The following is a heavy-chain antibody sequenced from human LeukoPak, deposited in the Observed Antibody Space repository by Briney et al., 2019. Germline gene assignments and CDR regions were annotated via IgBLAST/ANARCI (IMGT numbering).Heavy chain of an antibody. J-gene: IGHJ6*03. V-gene: IGHV4-39*07. D-gene: IGHD3-3*01. CDR3: ARARPGNGGYDFWSGYYYYYYMDV. CDR1: GGSISSSSYY. CDR2: IYYSGST. Sequence: SETLSLTCTVSGGSISSSSYYWGWIRQPPGKGLEWIGSIYYSGSTYYNPSLKSRVTISVDTSKNQFSLKLSSVTAADTAVYYCARARPGNGGYDFWSGYYYYYYMDVWGKGTTVTVSS.